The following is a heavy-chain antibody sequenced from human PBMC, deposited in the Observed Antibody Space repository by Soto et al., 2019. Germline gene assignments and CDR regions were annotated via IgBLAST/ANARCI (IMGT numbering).Heavy chain of an antibody. CDR1: GGTFSSYA. CDR3: AIGDIVVVPAAKSSHYYYYGMDV. J-gene: IGHJ6*02. V-gene: IGHV1-69*01. D-gene: IGHD2-2*01. Sequence: QVQLVQSAAEVKKPGSSVKVSCTASGGTFSSYAISWVRQAPGQGLEWMGGIISIFGTANYAQKFQGRVTITADESTSKAYMELSSLRSEDTAVYYCAIGDIVVVPAAKSSHYYYYGMDVWGQGTTVTVSS. CDR2: IISIFGTA.